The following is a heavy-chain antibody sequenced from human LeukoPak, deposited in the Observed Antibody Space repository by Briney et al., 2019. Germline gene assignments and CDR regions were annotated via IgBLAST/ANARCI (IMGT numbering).Heavy chain of an antibody. J-gene: IGHJ2*01. V-gene: IGHV1-46*01. CDR1: GYTFTSYY. CDR2: INPSGGST. Sequence: ASVKVSCKASGYTFTSYYMHWVRQAPGQGLEWMGIINPSGGSTSYAQKFQGRVTMTRDTSTSTVYMELSSLRSEDTAVYYCARDGVQWLVRSSYWYFDLWGRGTLVTVSS. CDR3: ARDGVQWLVRSSYWYFDL. D-gene: IGHD6-19*01.